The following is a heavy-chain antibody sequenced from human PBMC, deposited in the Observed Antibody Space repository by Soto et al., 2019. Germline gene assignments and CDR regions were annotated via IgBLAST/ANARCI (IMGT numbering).Heavy chain of an antibody. J-gene: IGHJ6*03. Sequence: QVQLVQSGAEVKEPGASVKVSCKASGNAFTSYVIHWVRQAPGQKLEWMGWVNAGNGDTKYSQNFQGRVTITRDTGFMELTSLRSEDTAVYYCARGSPGGYYYMDFWGKGTTVTVSS. CDR1: GNAFTSYV. CDR3: ARGSPGGYYYMDF. CDR2: VNAGNGDT. V-gene: IGHV1-3*01.